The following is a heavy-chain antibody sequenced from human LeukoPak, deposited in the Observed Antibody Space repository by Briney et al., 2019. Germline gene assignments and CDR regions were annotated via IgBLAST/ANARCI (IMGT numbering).Heavy chain of an antibody. J-gene: IGHJ4*02. CDR1: GYTFTSYG. CDR2: ISGSTGDT. V-gene: IGHV1-18*01. D-gene: IGHD1-26*01. CDR3: ARDESYGIFFNVDY. Sequence: ASVKVSCKASGYTFTSYGISWVRQAPGQGLEWMGWISGSTGDTNYAQKFQGRVTMTADTSTSTAYMELRSLRSDDTAVYYCARDESYGIFFNVDYWGQGTLVTVSS.